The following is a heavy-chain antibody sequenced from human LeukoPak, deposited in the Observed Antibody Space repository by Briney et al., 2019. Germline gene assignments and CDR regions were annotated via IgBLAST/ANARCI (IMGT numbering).Heavy chain of an antibody. CDR2: ISFDGSNR. V-gene: IGHV3-30*01. CDR1: GFTFSSYA. D-gene: IGHD6-19*01. Sequence: PGRSLTLSCAASGFTFSSYAMHWVRQAPVKGLEWVAFISFDGSNRNYADSVKGRFTISRDNSNNTLYLEMNSLRPEDTSIYYCARGAYSTGWVWGRGALVTVSS. J-gene: IGHJ4*02. CDR3: ARGAYSTGWV.